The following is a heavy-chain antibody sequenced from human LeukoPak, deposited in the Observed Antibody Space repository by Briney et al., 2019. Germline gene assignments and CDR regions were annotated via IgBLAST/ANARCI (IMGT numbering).Heavy chain of an antibody. V-gene: IGHV3-9*01. D-gene: IGHD1-7*01. CDR3: AKDVFWNYSAFDI. CDR1: GFTFDDYA. Sequence: PGGSLRLSCAASGFTFDDYAMHWVRQAPGKGLEWVSGISWNSGSIGSAAPVKGRFTISRDNAKNALYLQMNSLRAEDAALYFCAKDVFWNYSAFDIWGQGTMVTVSS. CDR2: ISWNSGSI. J-gene: IGHJ3*02.